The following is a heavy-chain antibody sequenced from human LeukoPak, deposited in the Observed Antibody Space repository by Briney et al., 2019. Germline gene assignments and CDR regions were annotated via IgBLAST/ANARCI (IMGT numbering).Heavy chain of an antibody. CDR3: ASYSGPLGTGDYYYYYYMDV. CDR2: INPNSGGT. V-gene: IGHV1-2*02. D-gene: IGHD1-14*01. Sequence: ASVKVSCKASGYTFTGYYMHWVRQAHGQGLEWMGRINPNSGGTNYAQKFQGRVTMTRDTSISTAYMELSRLRSDDTAVYYCASYSGPLGTGDYYYYYYMDVWGRGTTVTVSS. J-gene: IGHJ6*03. CDR1: GYTFTGYY.